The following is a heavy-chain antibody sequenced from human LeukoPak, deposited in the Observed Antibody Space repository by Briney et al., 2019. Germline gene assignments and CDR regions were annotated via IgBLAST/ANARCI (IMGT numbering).Heavy chain of an antibody. CDR1: GYSFTTYW. J-gene: IGHJ3*02. D-gene: IGHD3-22*01. CDR3: ARQAYYYDSSGWESNAFDI. Sequence: GESLKISCKDFGYSFTTYWIGWVRQMPGKGLEYMGTIYPGDSDTRYSPSFQGQVTISADKSISTAYPQWSSLKASDTAMYYCARQAYYYDSSGWESNAFDIWGQGTMVTVSS. CDR2: IYPGDSDT. V-gene: IGHV5-51*01.